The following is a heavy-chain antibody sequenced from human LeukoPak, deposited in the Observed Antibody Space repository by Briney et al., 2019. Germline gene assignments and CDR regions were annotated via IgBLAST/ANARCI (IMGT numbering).Heavy chain of an antibody. CDR2: IWYDGSNK. J-gene: IGHJ4*02. Sequence: GRSLRLSCAASGFTFSSYGMHWVRQAPGKGLEWVAVIWYDGSNKYYADSVKGRFTISRDNSKNTLYLQMSSLRAEDTAVYNCAKARGRDGYNFGIDYWGQGTLVTVSS. CDR3: AKARGRDGYNFGIDY. CDR1: GFTFSSYG. D-gene: IGHD5-24*01. V-gene: IGHV3-33*06.